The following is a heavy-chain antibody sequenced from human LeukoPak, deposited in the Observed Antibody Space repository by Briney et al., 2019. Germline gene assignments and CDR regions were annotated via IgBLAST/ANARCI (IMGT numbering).Heavy chain of an antibody. CDR3: VYGIQLWLFDY. D-gene: IGHD5-18*01. Sequence: ASVKVSCKASGGTFSSYAISWVRQAPGKGLEWMGLVDPEDGETIYAEKFQGRVTITADTSTDTAYMELSSLRSEDTAVYYCVYGIQLWLFDYWGQGTLVTVSS. V-gene: IGHV1-69-2*01. CDR1: GGTFSSYA. CDR2: VDPEDGET. J-gene: IGHJ4*02.